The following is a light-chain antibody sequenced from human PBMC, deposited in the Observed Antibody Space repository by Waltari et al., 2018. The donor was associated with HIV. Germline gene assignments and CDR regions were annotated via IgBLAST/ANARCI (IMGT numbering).Light chain of an antibody. CDR3: QSYDNSLSNVV. J-gene: IGLJ2*01. Sequence: QSVLTQPPSVSGAPGQRVTISCTGSNSNIGAGDDAHWYQQLPGSAPKLLMCDNGKRPSGVPDRFSDSKSGTSASLVIAGLQAADEAVYYCQSYDNSLSNVVFGGGTKLIVL. V-gene: IGLV1-40*01. CDR1: NSNIGAGDD. CDR2: DNG.